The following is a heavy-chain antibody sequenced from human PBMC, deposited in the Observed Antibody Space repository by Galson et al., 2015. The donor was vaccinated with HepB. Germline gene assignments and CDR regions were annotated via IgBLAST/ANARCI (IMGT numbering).Heavy chain of an antibody. CDR1: GFSLSTSGVG. Sequence: PALVKPTQTLTLTCTFSGFSLSTSGVGVGWIRQPPGKALEWLALIYWDDDKRYSPSLKSRLTITKDTSKNQVVLTMTNMDPVDTATYYCAHEFSGGDWGGDFDYWGQGTLVTVSS. D-gene: IGHD2-21*02. CDR3: AHEFSGGDWGGDFDY. J-gene: IGHJ4*02. V-gene: IGHV2-5*02. CDR2: IYWDDDK.